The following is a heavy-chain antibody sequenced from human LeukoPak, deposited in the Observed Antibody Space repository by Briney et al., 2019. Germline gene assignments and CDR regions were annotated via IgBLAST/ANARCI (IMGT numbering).Heavy chain of an antibody. CDR2: FDPEDGET. Sequence: VASVKVSCKVSGYTLTELSMHWVRQAPGKGLEWMGGFDPEDGETIYAQKFQGRVTMTEDTSTDTAYMELSSLRSEDTAVYYCAAWGIGGHAGNHWGQGTLVTVSS. CDR3: AAWGIGGHAGNH. J-gene: IGHJ5*02. V-gene: IGHV1-24*01. CDR1: GYTLTELS. D-gene: IGHD2-15*01.